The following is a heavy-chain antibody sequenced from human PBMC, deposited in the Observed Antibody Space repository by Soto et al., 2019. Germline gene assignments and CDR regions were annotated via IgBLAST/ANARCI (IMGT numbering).Heavy chain of an antibody. D-gene: IGHD6-13*01. Sequence: MSRVRQATGKGLEWVAVISYDGSNKYYSDSVKGRFTIYRENSKNKLYLQMNSLRAEDTAVYYCAKDLSSFSPSSWYGAYGMDVWCQGT. CDR2: ISYDGSNK. CDR3: AKDLSSFSPSSWYGAYGMDV. V-gene: IGHV3-30*18. J-gene: IGHJ6*02.